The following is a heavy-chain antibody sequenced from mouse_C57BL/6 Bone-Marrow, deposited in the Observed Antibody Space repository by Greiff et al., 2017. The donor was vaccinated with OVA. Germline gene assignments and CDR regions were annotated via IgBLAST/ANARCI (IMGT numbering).Heavy chain of an antibody. V-gene: IGHV1-81*01. Sequence: QVQLQQSGAELARPGASVKLSCKASGYTFTSYGISWVKQRPGQGLEWIGEIYPRSGNTYYNEKFKGKATLTADKSSSTAYMELRSLTSEDSAVYFCGTTSGAYWGQGTLVTVSA. J-gene: IGHJ3*01. D-gene: IGHD1-1*01. CDR2: IYPRSGNT. CDR3: GTTSGAY. CDR1: GYTFTSYG.